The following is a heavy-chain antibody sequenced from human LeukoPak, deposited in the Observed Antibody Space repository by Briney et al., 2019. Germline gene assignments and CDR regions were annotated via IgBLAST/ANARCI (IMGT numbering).Heavy chain of an antibody. CDR3: AKMKGPGLYYHDSMDV. CDR1: GFTFTGFA. CDR2: IGGSSGST. V-gene: IGHV3-23*01. Sequence: RGSLRLSCAASGFTFTGFAMSWVRQAPGKGPEWVSRIGGSSGSTYYADSVKGRFTISRDNSKKTLYLQMNSLRADDTAVYYCAKMKGPGLYYHDSMDVWGKGTTVIVSS. J-gene: IGHJ6*03.